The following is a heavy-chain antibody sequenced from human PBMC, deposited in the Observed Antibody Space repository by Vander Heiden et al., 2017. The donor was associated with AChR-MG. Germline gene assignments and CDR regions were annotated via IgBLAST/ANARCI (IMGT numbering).Heavy chain of an antibody. V-gene: IGHV3-30-3*01. J-gene: IGHJ3*02. CDR3: ARVAGQWLVRGDDAFDI. CDR2: ISYDGSNK. CDR1: GFTFSSSA. Sequence: QVQLVESGGGVVQPGRSLRLSCAASGFTFSSSAMHWVRQATGKGLEWVAVISYDGSNKDDADSVKGRFTISRDNSKNTLYLQMNSLRAEDTAVYYCARVAGQWLVRGDDAFDIWGQGTMVTVSS. D-gene: IGHD6-19*01.